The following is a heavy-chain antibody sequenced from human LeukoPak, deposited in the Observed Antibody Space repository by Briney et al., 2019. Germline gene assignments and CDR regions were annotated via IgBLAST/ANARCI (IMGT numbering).Heavy chain of an antibody. CDR3: ATDCSSTSCYILTDAFDI. CDR1: GGTFSSYA. J-gene: IGHJ3*02. CDR2: IITIYGTA. Sequence: SVKVSGKASGGTFSSYAISWVRQGPGQGIECRGGIITIYGTANYAQKLQGRVTITADEATSTAYVELSSLRSEDTAVYYCATDCSSTSCYILTDAFDIWGQGTMVTVSS. D-gene: IGHD2-2*02. V-gene: IGHV1-69*13.